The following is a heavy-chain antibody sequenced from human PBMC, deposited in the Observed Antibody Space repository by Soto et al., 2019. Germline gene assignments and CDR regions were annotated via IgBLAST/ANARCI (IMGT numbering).Heavy chain of an antibody. CDR3: ARDPLILGFGELSHDWCDP. Sequence: QVQLVESGGGVVQPGRSLRLSCAASGFTFSSYGMHWVRQAPGKGLEWVAVIWYDGSNKYYADSVKGRFTISRDNSKNTLYLQMNSLRAEDTAVYYCARDPLILGFGELSHDWCDPWGQGTLVTVSS. CDR2: IWYDGSNK. J-gene: IGHJ5*02. CDR1: GFTFSSYG. V-gene: IGHV3-33*01. D-gene: IGHD3-10*01.